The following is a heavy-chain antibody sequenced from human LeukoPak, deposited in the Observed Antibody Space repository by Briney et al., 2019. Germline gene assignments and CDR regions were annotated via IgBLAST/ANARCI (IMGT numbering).Heavy chain of an antibody. J-gene: IGHJ4*02. V-gene: IGHV3-21*01. CDR2: ISSSSSYI. D-gene: IGHD4-17*01. CDR1: GSTFSSYS. Sequence: PGRSLRLSCAASGSTFSSYSMNWVRQAPGKGLEWVSSISSSSSYIYYADSVKGRFTISRDNAKNSLYLQMNSLRAEDTAVYYCAGLDSWDYGDLRGPFDYWGQGTLVTVSS. CDR3: AGLDSWDYGDLRGPFDY.